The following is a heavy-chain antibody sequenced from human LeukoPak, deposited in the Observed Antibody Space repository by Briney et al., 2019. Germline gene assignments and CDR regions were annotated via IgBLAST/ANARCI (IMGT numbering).Heavy chain of an antibody. CDR2: IKQDGSEK. CDR3: ARDFAIAVPYFDY. J-gene: IGHJ4*02. Sequence: GGSLRLSCAASGFTSSSYWMSWVRQAPGKGLEWVANIKQDGSEKYYVDSVKGRFTISRDNAKNSLYLQMNSLRAEDTAVYYCARDFAIAVPYFDYWGQGTLVTVSS. V-gene: IGHV3-7*01. CDR1: GFTSSSYW. D-gene: IGHD2-21*01.